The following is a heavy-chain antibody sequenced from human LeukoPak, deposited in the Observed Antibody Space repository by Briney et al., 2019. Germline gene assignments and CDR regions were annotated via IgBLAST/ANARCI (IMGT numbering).Heavy chain of an antibody. D-gene: IGHD2-2*02. CDR2: ITTYNGNT. J-gene: IGHJ4*02. Sequence: ASVKVSCKASGYTFTSYGIIWVRQAPGQGLEWMGWITTYNGNTNYARKFQGRVTVTTDTSTGTAYMELRSLRSDDTAVYFCARGELALCSTTHCYSSFDYWGQGTLVTVSS. CDR1: GYTFTSYG. V-gene: IGHV1-18*01. CDR3: ARGELALCSTTHCYSSFDY.